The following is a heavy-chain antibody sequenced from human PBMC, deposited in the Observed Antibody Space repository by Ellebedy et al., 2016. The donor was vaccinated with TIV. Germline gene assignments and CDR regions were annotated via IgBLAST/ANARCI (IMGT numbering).Heavy chain of an antibody. J-gene: IGHJ4*02. D-gene: IGHD5-12*01. CDR3: ARHSGYHATSHFAN. Sequence: ASVKVSCKASGGTFSSYAISWVRQAPGQGLEWMGGIIGMFGIVTYAQKFVGRVTITADELTSSAYMELNSLRSEDTAVYYCARHSGYHATSHFANWGQGTLVTVSS. CDR2: IIGMFGIV. V-gene: IGHV1-69*13. CDR1: GGTFSSYA.